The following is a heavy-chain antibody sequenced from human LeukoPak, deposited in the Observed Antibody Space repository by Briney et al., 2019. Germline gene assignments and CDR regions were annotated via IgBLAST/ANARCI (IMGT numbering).Heavy chain of an antibody. V-gene: IGHV3-23*01. CDR2: ISGSGGST. CDR3: AKDGPAWYSSGWYPIDY. CDR1: GFTFSSYA. Sequence: GGSLRLSCAASGFTFSSYAMSWVRQAPGKGLEWVSAISGSGGSTYYADSVKGRFTISRDNSKNTLYLQMNSLRAEDTAVYYCAKDGPAWYSSGWYPIDYWGPGTLVTVSS. D-gene: IGHD6-19*01. J-gene: IGHJ4*02.